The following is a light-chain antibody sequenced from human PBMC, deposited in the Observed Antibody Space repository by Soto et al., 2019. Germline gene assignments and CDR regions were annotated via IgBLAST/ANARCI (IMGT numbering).Light chain of an antibody. CDR2: AAS. CDR1: QSISTY. Sequence: DIQMTQSPSSLSASVGDRVTIPCRASQSISTYLNWYQHKPGKAPKLLIYAASRLQSGVPSRFSGSGSGTDFTLTISSLQPEDFATYYCQQSYSTPPFTFGPGTKVDIK. CDR3: QQSYSTPPFT. V-gene: IGKV1-39*01. J-gene: IGKJ3*01.